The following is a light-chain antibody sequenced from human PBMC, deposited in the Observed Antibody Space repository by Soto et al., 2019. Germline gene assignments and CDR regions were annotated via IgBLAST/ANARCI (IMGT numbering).Light chain of an antibody. CDR3: QQYGRSPFT. J-gene: IGKJ3*01. V-gene: IGKV3-20*01. CDR2: GAS. CDR1: QSVSSNN. Sequence: EIVLTQSPGTLSLSPGERATLSCRASQSVSSNNLAWYQQRPGQAPRVVIYGASTRATGIPESFSGSGAGTDFTLTISRLEPEDFAVYYCQQYGRSPFTFGAGTKVDIK.